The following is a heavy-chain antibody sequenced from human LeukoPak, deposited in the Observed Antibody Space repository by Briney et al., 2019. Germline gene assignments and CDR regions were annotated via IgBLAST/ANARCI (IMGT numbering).Heavy chain of an antibody. D-gene: IGHD3-9*01. Sequence: SETLSLTCTVSGGSISSYYWSWIRQPPGKGLEWIGYIYYSGSTNHNPSPKSRVTISVDTSKNQFSLKLSSVTAADTAVYYCARADILTGYYGGSWYYFDYWGQGTLVTVSS. CDR3: ARADILTGYYGGSWYYFDY. J-gene: IGHJ4*02. CDR1: GGSISSYY. V-gene: IGHV4-59*01. CDR2: IYYSGST.